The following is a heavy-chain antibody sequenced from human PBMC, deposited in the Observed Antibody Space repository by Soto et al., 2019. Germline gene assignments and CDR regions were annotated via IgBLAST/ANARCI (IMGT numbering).Heavy chain of an antibody. CDR2: ISGSGGST. V-gene: IGHV3-23*01. Sequence: GGSLRLSCAASGFTFSSYAMSWVRQAPGKGLEWVSAISGSGGSTYYADSVKGRFTISRDNSKNTLYLQMNSLRAEDTAVYYCANGDSSSWYYFDYWGQGTLVTVSS. CDR1: GFTFSSYA. J-gene: IGHJ4*02. CDR3: ANGDSSSWYYFDY. D-gene: IGHD6-13*01.